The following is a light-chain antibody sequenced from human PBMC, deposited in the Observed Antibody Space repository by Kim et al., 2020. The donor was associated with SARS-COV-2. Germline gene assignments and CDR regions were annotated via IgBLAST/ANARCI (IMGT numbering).Light chain of an antibody. CDR3: NSRDNSGNHPDVV. V-gene: IGLV3-19*01. CDR1: SLRSYY. J-gene: IGLJ2*01. CDR2: GKN. Sequence: SSELTQDPAVSVALGQTVRITCQGDSLRSYYASWYQQKPGQAPVLVIYGKNNRPSGIPDRFSGSSSGNTASLTITVAQAEEEADYYCNSRDNSGNHPDVVFGGGTQLTVL.